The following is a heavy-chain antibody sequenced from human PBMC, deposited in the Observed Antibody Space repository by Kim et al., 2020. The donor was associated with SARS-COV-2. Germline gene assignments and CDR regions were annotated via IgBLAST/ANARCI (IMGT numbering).Heavy chain of an antibody. CDR2: ISGSGGST. D-gene: IGHD3-3*01. J-gene: IGHJ4*02. Sequence: GGSLRLSCAASGFTFSSYAMSWVRQAPGKGLEWVSAISGSGGSTYYADSVKGRFTISRDNSKNTLYLQMNSLRAEDTAVYYCAKTYYDFWSGYSSAYYFDYWGQGTLVTVSS. CDR3: AKTYYDFWSGYSSAYYFDY. V-gene: IGHV3-23*01. CDR1: GFTFSSYA.